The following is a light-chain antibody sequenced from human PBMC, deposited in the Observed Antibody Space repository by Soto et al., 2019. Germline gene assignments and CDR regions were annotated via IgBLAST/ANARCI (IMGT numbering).Light chain of an antibody. CDR2: GAS. Sequence: EIVLTQSPGTLSLSPGERATLSCRASQSVTSSYLAWWQQKPGQAPRLLIYGASSRANGIPDRFSGSGSGTDFTLTISRLEPEDFAVYFCQQYGSSPTTFGQGTKVEIK. CDR1: QSVTSSY. CDR3: QQYGSSPTT. V-gene: IGKV3-20*01. J-gene: IGKJ1*01.